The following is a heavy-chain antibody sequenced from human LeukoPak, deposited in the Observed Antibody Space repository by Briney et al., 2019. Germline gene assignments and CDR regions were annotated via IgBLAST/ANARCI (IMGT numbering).Heavy chain of an antibody. V-gene: IGHV3-30-3*01. D-gene: IGHD5-18*01. CDR2: ISYDGSNK. CDR1: GFTFSSYA. Sequence: PGGSLRLSCAASGFTFSSYAMHWVRQAPGKGLEWVAVISYDGSNKYYADSVKGRFTISRDNSKNTLYLQMNSLRAEDTAVYYCAREVLKEYSYETRPFDYWGQGTLVTVSS. CDR3: AREVLKEYSYETRPFDY. J-gene: IGHJ4*02.